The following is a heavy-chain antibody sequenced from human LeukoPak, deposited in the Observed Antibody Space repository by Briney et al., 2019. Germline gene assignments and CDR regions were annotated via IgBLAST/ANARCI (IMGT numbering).Heavy chain of an antibody. CDR2: IYSGGST. Sequence: GGSLRLSCAASGFTVSSNYMSWVRQAPGKGLEWVSVIYSGGSTYYADSVKGRFTIPRDNSKNTLYLQMNSLRAEDTAVYYCARGRSGAATQLDYWGQGTLVTVSS. D-gene: IGHD6-13*01. J-gene: IGHJ4*02. V-gene: IGHV3-53*01. CDR1: GFTVSSNY. CDR3: ARGRSGAATQLDY.